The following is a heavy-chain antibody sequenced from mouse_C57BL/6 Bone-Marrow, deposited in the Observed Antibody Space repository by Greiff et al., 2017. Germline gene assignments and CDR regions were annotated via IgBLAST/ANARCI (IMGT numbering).Heavy chain of an antibody. V-gene: IGHV1-64*01. J-gene: IGHJ4*01. CDR1: GYTFTNYW. CDR2: MHPSGGST. Sequence: QVQLQQPGAELVKPGASVKLSCKASGYTFTNYWMHWVKQRPGQGLEWIGMMHPSGGSTDYNEKFKSEATLTVDTSSSTAYMQLSSLTSEDSAVYYCARAYDYDDYSMDVWGQGTTVTVSS. CDR3: ARAYDYDDYSMDV. D-gene: IGHD2-4*01.